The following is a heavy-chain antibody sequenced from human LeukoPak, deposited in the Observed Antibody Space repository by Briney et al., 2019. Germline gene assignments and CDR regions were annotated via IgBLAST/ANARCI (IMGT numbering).Heavy chain of an antibody. CDR3: ARDSSGWYGGNWFDP. V-gene: IGHV1-2*02. CDR2: INPNSGGT. D-gene: IGHD6-19*01. J-gene: IGHJ5*02. CDR1: GYTFTGYY. Sequence: GASVKVSCKAFGYTFTGYYMHWVRQAPGQGLEWMGWINPNSGGTNYAQKFQGRVTMTRDTSISTAYMELSRLRSDDTAVYYCARDSSGWYGGNWFDPWGQGTLVTVSS.